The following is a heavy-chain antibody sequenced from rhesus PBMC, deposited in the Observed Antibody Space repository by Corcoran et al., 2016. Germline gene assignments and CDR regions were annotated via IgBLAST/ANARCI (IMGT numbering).Heavy chain of an antibody. Sequence: EVQLVESGAGVVQPGGSLRFSCAASGFTFSNSWMSWVRQAPGKELEWVARIKRKADGETADYAASVKGRFTISRDDSKNTLYLQMNSLKTEDTAVYYCTTEYGIAAATFGYWGQGVLVTVSS. CDR1: GFTFSNSW. CDR3: TTEYGIAAATFGY. J-gene: IGHJ4*01. V-gene: IGHV3-30*02. CDR2: IKRKADGETA. D-gene: IGHD6-43*01.